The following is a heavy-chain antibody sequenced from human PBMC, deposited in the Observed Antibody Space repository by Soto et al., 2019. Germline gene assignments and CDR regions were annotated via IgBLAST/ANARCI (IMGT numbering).Heavy chain of an antibody. CDR1: GFTFSSYG. CDR3: ARLEGSYYGYFDY. CDR2: IWYDGSNK. J-gene: IGHJ4*02. V-gene: IGHV3-33*01. D-gene: IGHD1-26*01. Sequence: GGSLRLCCAASGFTFSSYGMHWVRQAPGKGLEWVAVIWYDGSNKYYADSVKGRFTISRDNSKNTLYLQMNSLRAEDTAVYYCARLEGSYYGYFDYWGQGTLVTVSS.